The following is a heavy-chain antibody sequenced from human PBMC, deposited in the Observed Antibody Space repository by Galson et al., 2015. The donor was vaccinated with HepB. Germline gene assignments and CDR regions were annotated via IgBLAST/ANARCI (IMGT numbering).Heavy chain of an antibody. Sequence: SLRLSCAASGFTLSSYSMNWVRQAPGKGLEWVSSISSSSSYIYYADSVKGRFTISRDNAKNSLYLQMNSLRAEDTAVYYCARDLGGDSSGYYYGDFDLWGRGTLVTVSS. D-gene: IGHD3-22*01. CDR1: GFTLSSYS. J-gene: IGHJ2*01. CDR2: ISSSSSYI. V-gene: IGHV3-21*01. CDR3: ARDLGGDSSGYYYGDFDL.